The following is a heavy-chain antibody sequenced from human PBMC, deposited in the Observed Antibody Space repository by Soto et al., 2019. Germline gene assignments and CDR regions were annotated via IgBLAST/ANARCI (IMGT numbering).Heavy chain of an antibody. CDR3: VRYCSTTLCNGVATRTFDY. Sequence: PGGSLRLSCAASRFTFSTYEMNWVRQAPGKGLEWVSYISTSGSTEYYADSVKGRFTISRDNTKNSLYLQMNSLRDEDTALYYCVRYCSTTLCNGVATRTFDYWGQGTLVTVSS. CDR1: RFTFSTYE. J-gene: IGHJ4*01. V-gene: IGHV3-48*03. D-gene: IGHD2-2*01. CDR2: ISTSGSTE.